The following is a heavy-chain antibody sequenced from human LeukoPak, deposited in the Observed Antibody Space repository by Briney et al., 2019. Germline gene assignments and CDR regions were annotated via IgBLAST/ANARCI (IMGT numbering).Heavy chain of an antibody. Sequence: SETLSLTCTVSGGSISSYHWSWIRQPPGKGLEWIGYIYYSGSTNYNPSLKSRVTISVDTSKNQFSLKLSSVTAADTAVYYCARDSLAAAGAFWFDPWGQGTLVTVSS. D-gene: IGHD6-13*01. J-gene: IGHJ5*02. CDR1: GGSISSYH. CDR2: IYYSGST. V-gene: IGHV4-59*01. CDR3: ARDSLAAAGAFWFDP.